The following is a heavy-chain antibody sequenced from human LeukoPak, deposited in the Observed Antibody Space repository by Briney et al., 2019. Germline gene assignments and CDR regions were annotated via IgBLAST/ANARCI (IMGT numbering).Heavy chain of an antibody. CDR3: AKHIGYCSDGSCYYDY. V-gene: IGHV3-53*01. CDR1: GFTVSSSY. D-gene: IGHD2-15*01. CDR2: FYRGDST. Sequence: GGSLRLSCAASGFTVSSSYMYWVRQAPGKGLEWVSFFYRGDSTYYAESVRGRFTISRDNSKNTLYLLMNSLILEDTAVYYCAKHIGYCSDGSCYYDYWGQGTLVTVSS. J-gene: IGHJ4*02.